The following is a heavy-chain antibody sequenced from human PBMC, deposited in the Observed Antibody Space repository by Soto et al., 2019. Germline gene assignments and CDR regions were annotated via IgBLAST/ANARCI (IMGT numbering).Heavy chain of an antibody. J-gene: IGHJ4*02. Sequence: EVQLLESGGGLVQPGGSLRLSCAASGFTFSSYAMSWVRQAPGKGLEWVSAISGSAGSTYYADSVKGRFTISRDNSKNTLYLQMNSLRAEDTAVYYCAKCQYGQWLVPEDYWGQGTLVTVSS. D-gene: IGHD6-19*01. V-gene: IGHV3-23*01. CDR2: ISGSAGST. CDR1: GFTFSSYA. CDR3: AKCQYGQWLVPEDY.